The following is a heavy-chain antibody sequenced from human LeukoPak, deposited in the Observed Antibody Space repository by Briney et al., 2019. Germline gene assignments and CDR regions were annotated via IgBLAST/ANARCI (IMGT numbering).Heavy chain of an antibody. CDR3: AKDLPYNGWAFEI. Sequence: PGGSLRLSCAASGFTFNNYAMSWVRQAPGKGLEWVSLIMSGGTTYYADSVKGRFTISRDKSKDTLHLQMNSLRAEDTAVYYCAKDLPYNGWAFEIWGLGTMVTVSS. J-gene: IGHJ3*02. D-gene: IGHD1-14*01. CDR2: IMSGGTT. CDR1: GFTFNNYA. V-gene: IGHV3-23*01.